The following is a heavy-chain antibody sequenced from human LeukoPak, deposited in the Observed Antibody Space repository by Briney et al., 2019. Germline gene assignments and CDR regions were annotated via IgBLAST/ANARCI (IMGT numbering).Heavy chain of an antibody. CDR1: GYTFTSYD. Sequence: ASVKVSCKASGYTFTSYDINWVRQATGQGLEWMGWMNPNSGNTGYAQKFQGRVTMTRNTSISTAYMELSSLRSEDTAVYYCARALPRRDGYNYHYWGQGTLVTVSS. CDR2: MNPNSGNT. J-gene: IGHJ4*02. V-gene: IGHV1-8*01. CDR3: ARALPRRDGYNYHY. D-gene: IGHD5-24*01.